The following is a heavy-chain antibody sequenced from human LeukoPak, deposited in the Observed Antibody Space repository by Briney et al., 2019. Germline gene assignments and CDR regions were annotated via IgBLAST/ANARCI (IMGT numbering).Heavy chain of an antibody. CDR1: GYDFTTYY. CDR3: ARLILFDYGDYGDAFDI. CDR2: IYPGDSDT. D-gene: IGHD4-17*01. Sequence: GESLNISCKGSGYDFTTYYIGWVRQMPGKGLEWMGVIYPGDSDTTYSPSFEGEVTMSADKSISSACLQWSSLKASDTAMYYCARLILFDYGDYGDAFDIWGQGTMVTVSS. V-gene: IGHV5-51*01. J-gene: IGHJ3*02.